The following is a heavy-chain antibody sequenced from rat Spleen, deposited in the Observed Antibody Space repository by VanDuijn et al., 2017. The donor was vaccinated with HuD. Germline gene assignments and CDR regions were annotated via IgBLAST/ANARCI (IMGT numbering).Heavy chain of an antibody. CDR1: GFTFSNYG. D-gene: IGHD5-1*01. CDR3: TTSKGDVMDA. V-gene: IGHV5-27*01. J-gene: IGHJ4*01. Sequence: EVQLVESGGGLVQPGRSLKLSCAASGFTFSNYGMAWVRQAPTKGLEWVASITNSGGSTYYRDSVKGRFTISRDNAKSTLYLQMDSLRSEDTATYYCTTSKGDVMDAWGQGASVTVSS. CDR2: ITNSGGST.